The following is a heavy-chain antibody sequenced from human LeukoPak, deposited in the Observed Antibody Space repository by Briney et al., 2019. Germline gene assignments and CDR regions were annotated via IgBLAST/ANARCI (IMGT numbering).Heavy chain of an antibody. CDR2: INHSGST. D-gene: IGHD3-16*01. J-gene: IGHJ4*02. CDR3: ARGGETYGVLDY. V-gene: IGHV4-34*01. CDR1: GGSINDYN. Sequence: SETLSRTCAVHGGSINDYNWSWIPQPPGKELEWIGEINHSGSTNYSPSVKSRVTISVDTCKNQFSLKLTSVTAADTAVYYCARGGETYGVLDYWGQGTLVTVS.